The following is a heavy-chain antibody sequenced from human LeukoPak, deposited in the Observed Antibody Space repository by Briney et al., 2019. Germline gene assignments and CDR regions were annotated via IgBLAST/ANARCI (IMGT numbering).Heavy chain of an antibody. D-gene: IGHD6-19*01. V-gene: IGHV4-4*07. CDR3: ARDRVVGIGSGWPAYYFDY. Sequence: SETLSLTCTVSGGSISSYYWSWIRQPAGKGLEWIGRIYTSGSTNYNPSLKSRVTMSVDTSKNQFSLKLSSVTAADTAVYYCARDRVVGIGSGWPAYYFDYWGQGTLVTVSS. CDR2: IYTSGST. CDR1: GGSISSYY. J-gene: IGHJ4*02.